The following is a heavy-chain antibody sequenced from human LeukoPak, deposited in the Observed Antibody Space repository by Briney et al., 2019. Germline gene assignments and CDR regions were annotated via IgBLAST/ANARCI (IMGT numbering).Heavy chain of an antibody. V-gene: IGHV3-30*18. CDR2: ISYDGSNK. Sequence: GRSLRLSCAASGFTFSSYGMHWVRKAPGKGLDWVAVISYDGSNKYYADSVKGRFTISRDNSKNTLYLQMNSLRAEDTAVYYCAKGLAVAGTMVGDYWGQGTLVTVSS. CDR1: GFTFSSYG. J-gene: IGHJ4*02. D-gene: IGHD6-19*01. CDR3: AKGLAVAGTMVGDY.